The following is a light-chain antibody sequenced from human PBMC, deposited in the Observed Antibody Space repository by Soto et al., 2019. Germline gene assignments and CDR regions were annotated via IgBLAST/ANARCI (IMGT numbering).Light chain of an antibody. V-gene: IGLV2-14*01. CDR3: QVWDSSSDHYV. Sequence: QSVLTQPASVSGSPGQSITISCTGTSSDVGGYNYVSWYQQHPGKAPKLMIYEVSNRPSGIPERFSGSNSGNTATLTISRVEAGDEADYYCQVWDSSSDHYVFGTGTKLTVL. CDR2: EVS. J-gene: IGLJ1*01. CDR1: SSDVGGYNY.